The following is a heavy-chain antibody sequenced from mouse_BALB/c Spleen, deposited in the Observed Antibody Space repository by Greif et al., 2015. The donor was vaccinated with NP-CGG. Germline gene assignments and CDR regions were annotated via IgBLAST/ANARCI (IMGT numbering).Heavy chain of an antibody. V-gene: IGHV1S135*01. Sequence: VQLKESGPELVKPGASVKVSCKASGYAFTSYNMYWVKQSHGKSLEWIGYIDPYNGGTSSNQKFKGEAALTVDKSSSTAYMHLNSLTSEDSAVYYCARDYGSILFDYWGQGTTLTVSS. CDR2: IDPYNGGT. D-gene: IGHD1-1*01. CDR1: GYAFTSYN. CDR3: ARDYGSILFDY. J-gene: IGHJ2*01.